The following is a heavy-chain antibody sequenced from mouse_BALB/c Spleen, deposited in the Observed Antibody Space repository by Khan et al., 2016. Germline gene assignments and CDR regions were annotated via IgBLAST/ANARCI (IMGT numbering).Heavy chain of an antibody. J-gene: IGHJ4*01. CDR3: VRDRSCNHYYAMDY. V-gene: IGHV5-4*02. Sequence: EVELVESGGGLVKPGGSLRLSCAASGFTFSVYYMYWVRQTPEKRLEWVATISDGGTYTYYPASVKGRFTISRDNAKNILYLQMSSLKSEDTAMYYCVRDRSCNHYYAMDYWGQGTSVTVSS. D-gene: IGHD2-1*01. CDR1: GFTFSVYY. CDR2: ISDGGTYT.